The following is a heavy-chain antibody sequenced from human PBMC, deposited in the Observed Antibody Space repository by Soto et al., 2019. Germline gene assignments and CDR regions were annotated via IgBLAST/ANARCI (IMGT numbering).Heavy chain of an antibody. V-gene: IGHV4-31*03. J-gene: IGHJ5*02. Sequence: QVQLQESGPGLVKPSQTLSLTCTVSGGSISSGGYYWSWIRQHPGKGLEWIGYIYYRGSTYYNPSLKSRVHIAVDTSKNQFSPKLSSVTAADTAVYYCARELGSGSWFDPWGQGTLVTVSS. CDR3: ARELGSGSWFDP. D-gene: IGHD3-10*01. CDR2: IYYRGST. CDR1: GGSISSGGYY.